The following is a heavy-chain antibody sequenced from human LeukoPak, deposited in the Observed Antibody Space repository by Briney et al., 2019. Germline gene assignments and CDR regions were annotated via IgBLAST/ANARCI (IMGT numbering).Heavy chain of an antibody. Sequence: PGGSLRLSCAASGFTFDDYGMSWVRQAPGKGLEWVSGINWNGGSTGYADSVKGRYTISRAKNSLYLQMNSLRAEDTALYHCARAVRYLNVNRGGMDVWGQGTTVTVSS. CDR2: INWNGGST. V-gene: IGHV3-20*01. D-gene: IGHD1-26*01. CDR3: ARAVRYLNVNRGGMDV. CDR1: GFTFDDYG. J-gene: IGHJ6*02.